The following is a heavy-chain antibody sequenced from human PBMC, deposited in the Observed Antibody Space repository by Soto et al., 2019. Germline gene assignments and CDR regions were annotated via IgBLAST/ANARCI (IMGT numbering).Heavy chain of an antibody. Sequence: QVQLVQSGAEVKKPGASVKISCKASGYTFTSCFIHWVRQAPGQGLEWMGIINPSGGGTGYAQQFKGRVTMTRDTSTSTVYMDLSSLTSDDTAAYYCAREFLSSWDYWGQGTLVTVSS. CDR1: GYTFTSCF. D-gene: IGHD3-10*01. J-gene: IGHJ4*02. CDR3: AREFLSSWDY. V-gene: IGHV1-46*01. CDR2: INPSGGGT.